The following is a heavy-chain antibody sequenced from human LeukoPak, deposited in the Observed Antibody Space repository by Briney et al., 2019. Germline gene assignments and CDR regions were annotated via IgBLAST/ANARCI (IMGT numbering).Heavy chain of an antibody. CDR3: ARGGSYPGC. J-gene: IGHJ4*02. CDR2: IKQDGSEE. D-gene: IGHD1-26*01. CDR1: GFTFSNYW. V-gene: IGHV3-7*03. Sequence: GGSLRLSCAASGFTFSNYWMSWVRQAPGKGPEWVAKIKQDGSEEYYVDSVKGRFTISRDNAKNSLFLQMNSLRVEDTAIYYCARGGSYPGCWGQGTLVTVSS.